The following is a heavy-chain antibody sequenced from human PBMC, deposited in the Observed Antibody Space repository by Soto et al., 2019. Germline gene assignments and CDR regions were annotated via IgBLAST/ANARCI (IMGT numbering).Heavy chain of an antibody. V-gene: IGHV3-23*01. J-gene: IGHJ3*02. CDR1: GFTFSSYA. CDR2: ISGSGGST. Sequence: GGSLRLSCAASGFTFSSYAMSWVRQAPGKGLEWVSAISGSGGSTYYADSVKGRFTISRDNSKNTLYLQMNSLRAEDTAVYYCAKDRERYYDSSGYGAFDIWGQGTMVTVSS. D-gene: IGHD3-22*01. CDR3: AKDRERYYDSSGYGAFDI.